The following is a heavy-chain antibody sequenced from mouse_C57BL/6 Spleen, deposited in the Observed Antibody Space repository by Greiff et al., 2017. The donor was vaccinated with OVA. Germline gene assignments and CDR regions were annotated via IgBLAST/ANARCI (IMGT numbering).Heavy chain of an antibody. CDR2: IYPGSGST. CDR3: AREVPITTVAHFDY. D-gene: IGHD1-1*01. J-gene: IGHJ2*01. V-gene: IGHV1-55*01. Sequence: QVQLQQPGAELVKPGASVKMSCKASGYTFTSYWITWVKQRPGQGLEWIGDIYPGSGSTNYNEKFKSKATLTVDTSSSTAYMQLSSLTSEDAAVYYCAREVPITTVAHFDYWGQGSTLTVSS. CDR1: GYTFTSYW.